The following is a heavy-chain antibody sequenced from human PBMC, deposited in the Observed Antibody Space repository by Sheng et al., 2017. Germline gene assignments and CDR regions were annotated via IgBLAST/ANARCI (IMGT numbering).Heavy chain of an antibody. D-gene: IGHD3-3*01. CDR2: IYYSGST. CDR1: GGSVSSGSYY. Sequence: QVQLQESGPGLVKPSETLSLTCTVSGGSVSSGSYYWSWIRQPPGKGLEWIGYIYYSGSTNYNPSLKSRVTISVDTSKNQFSLKLSSVTAADTAVYYCATVPGVFLELVIYRTTWGHGNPGPPSP. J-gene: IGHJ4*02. CDR3: ATVPGVFLELVIYRTT. V-gene: IGHV4-61*01.